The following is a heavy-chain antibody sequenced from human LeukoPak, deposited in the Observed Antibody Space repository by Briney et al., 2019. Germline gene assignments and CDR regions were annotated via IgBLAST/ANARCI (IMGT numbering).Heavy chain of an antibody. CDR1: GSRFSLYW. J-gene: IGHJ1*01. CDR3: DIRGVVAGYQTEHDSH. D-gene: IGHD2-15*01. V-gene: IGHV5-51*01. CDR2: IYPGDSHV. Sequence: GESLKFSCDGSGSRFSLYWISWVRQMPGKGLEWMGVIYPGDSHVLNGPSMQGRFTISSDKSMNTTYLQWSSLEASDTAMYFYDIRGVVAGYQTEHDSHWGQGTLVRVSS.